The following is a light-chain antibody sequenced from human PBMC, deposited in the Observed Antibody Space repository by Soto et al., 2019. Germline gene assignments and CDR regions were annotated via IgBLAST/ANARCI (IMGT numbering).Light chain of an antibody. J-gene: IGLJ1*01. Sequence: QSVLSQPASVSGSPGQSITISCTGTSSDVGGYEYVSWYQHQPDKAPKLIIYDVTNRPSGVSTRFSGSKSGNTASLTISGIQTEDEAAYYCASITRSSTSVFGTGNKVTVL. V-gene: IGLV2-14*01. CDR1: SSDVGGYEY. CDR3: ASITRSSTSV. CDR2: DVT.